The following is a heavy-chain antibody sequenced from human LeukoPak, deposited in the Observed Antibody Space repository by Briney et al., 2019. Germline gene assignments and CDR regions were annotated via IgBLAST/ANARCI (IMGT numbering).Heavy chain of an antibody. D-gene: IGHD5-18*01. CDR1: GFTSRSSW. Sequence: PGGSLRLSCAASGFTSRSSWMSWVRQAPGKGLEWVSNIKQDGSEKYYVDSVKGRFTISRDNAKNSLYLQMNSLRVEDTAVYYCASLGGYSYGFSYFDYWGQGTLVTVSS. J-gene: IGHJ4*02. CDR2: IKQDGSEK. V-gene: IGHV3-7*01. CDR3: ASLGGYSYGFSYFDY.